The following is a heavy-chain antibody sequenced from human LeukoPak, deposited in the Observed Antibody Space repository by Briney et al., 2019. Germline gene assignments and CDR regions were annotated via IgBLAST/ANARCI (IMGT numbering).Heavy chain of an antibody. J-gene: IGHJ6*02. D-gene: IGHD6-19*01. CDR3: AREIGGSVWRRDGMDV. V-gene: IGHV4-39*02. Sequence: SETLSPTCTVSGGSISSSSYYWGWIHQPPGKGLEWIGSIYYSGSTYYNPSLKSRVTISVDTSKNQFSLKLSSVTAADTAVYYCAREIGGSVWRRDGMDVWGQGTTVTVSS. CDR2: IYYSGST. CDR1: GGSISSSSYY.